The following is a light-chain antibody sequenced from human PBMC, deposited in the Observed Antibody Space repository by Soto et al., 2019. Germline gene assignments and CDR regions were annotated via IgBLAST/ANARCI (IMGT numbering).Light chain of an antibody. J-gene: IGKJ1*01. CDR1: QNIYSN. CDR2: RAS. V-gene: IGKV3-15*01. Sequence: IVMTQSPAPLSVSPGERATLSCRASQNIYSNVAWYQQRPGQAPRLLIYRASTRAPGIPARFSGSGSGTEFTLTISSLQSEDFTVYSCLQYHNLWAFGQGTKVDIK. CDR3: LQYHNLWA.